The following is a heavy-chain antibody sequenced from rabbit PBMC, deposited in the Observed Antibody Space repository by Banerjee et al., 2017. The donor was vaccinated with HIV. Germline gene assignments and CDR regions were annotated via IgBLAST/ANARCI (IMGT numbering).Heavy chain of an antibody. CDR1: GFSFSGGD. D-gene: IGHD6-1*01. V-gene: IGHV1S40*01. J-gene: IGHJ6*01. Sequence: QSLEESGGDLVKPGASLTLTCTASGFSFSGGDMCWVRQAPGKGLEWIGCIVASGSGSTYYASWAKGRFTISKTSSTTVTLQMTSLTAADTATYFSVRDQYATDSDILDFWGQGTLVTVS. CDR3: VRDQYATDSDILDF. CDR2: IVASGSGST.